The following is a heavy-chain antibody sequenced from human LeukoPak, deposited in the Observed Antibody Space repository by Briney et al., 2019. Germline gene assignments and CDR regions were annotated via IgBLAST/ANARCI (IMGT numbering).Heavy chain of an antibody. J-gene: IGHJ6*03. CDR1: GGTFSNYG. CDR2: FIPIFETS. Sequence: ASVTVSCKASGGTFSNYGVNWVRQAPGQGLEWLGGFIPIFETSHYAQKLQGRVTITMDESTSTAYMGLSSLKSEDTAVYYCARVEFEYMDVWGKGTTVTVSS. CDR3: ARVEFEYMDV. D-gene: IGHD3-10*01. V-gene: IGHV1-69*05.